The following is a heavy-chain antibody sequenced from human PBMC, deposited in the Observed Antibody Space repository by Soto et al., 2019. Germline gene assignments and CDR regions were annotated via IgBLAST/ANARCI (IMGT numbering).Heavy chain of an antibody. J-gene: IGHJ6*02. CDR2: IYYSGST. Sequence: SETLSLTSTISGGTISSSYWTLMRQPPGKGLEWIGYIYYSGSTNYNPSLKSRVTISVDTSKNQFSLKLSSVTAADTAVYYCASHDYGGKAGGMDVWGQGTTVT. CDR3: ASHDYGGKAGGMDV. D-gene: IGHD4-17*01. V-gene: IGHV4-59*08. CDR1: GGTISSSY.